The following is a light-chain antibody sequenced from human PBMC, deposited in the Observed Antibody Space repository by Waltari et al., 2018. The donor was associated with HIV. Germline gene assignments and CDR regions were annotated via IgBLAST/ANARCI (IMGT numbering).Light chain of an antibody. CDR1: SNNVGGYNY. V-gene: IGLV2-8*01. J-gene: IGLJ3*02. CDR2: EVS. CDR3: SSYAGSNNLV. Sequence: QSALTQPPSASGSPGQSVTIPCTATSNNVGGYNYVSWYQQHPGKAPKLMIYEVSKRPSGVPDRFSGSKSGNTASLTVSRLQAEDEADYYCSSYAGSNNLVFGGGTKLTVL.